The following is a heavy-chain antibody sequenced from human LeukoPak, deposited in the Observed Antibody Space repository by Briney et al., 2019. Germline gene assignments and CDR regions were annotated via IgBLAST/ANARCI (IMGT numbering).Heavy chain of an antibody. CDR3: ARDLSGVTGYTYGRGIDY. V-gene: IGHV3-7*01. Sequence: GGSLRLPCAASGFTFSSYWMSWVRQAPGKGLEGVANIKKDGSEKYYVDSVKGRFTISRDNAKPSLYLQMNSLRAEDTAVYYCARDLSGVTGYTYGRGIDYWGQGTLVTVSS. D-gene: IGHD5-18*01. CDR2: IKKDGSEK. CDR1: GFTFSSYW. J-gene: IGHJ4*02.